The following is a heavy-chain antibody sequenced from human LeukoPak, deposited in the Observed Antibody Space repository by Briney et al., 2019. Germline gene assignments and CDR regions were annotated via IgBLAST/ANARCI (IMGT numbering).Heavy chain of an antibody. V-gene: IGHV1-69*13. J-gene: IGHJ3*02. CDR2: VIPIFGTA. Sequence: SVKVSCKASGGTFSSYANSWVRQAPGQVLEWMGGVIPIFGTANYAQKFQGRVTITADESTSTAYMELSSLRSEDTAVYYCARSGFNRDGYNYAAMWDDAFDIWGQGTMVTVSS. CDR1: GGTFSSYA. CDR3: ARSGFNRDGYNYAAMWDDAFDI. D-gene: IGHD5-24*01.